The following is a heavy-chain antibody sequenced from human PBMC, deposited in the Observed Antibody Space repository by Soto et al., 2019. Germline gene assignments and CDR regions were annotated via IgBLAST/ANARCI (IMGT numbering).Heavy chain of an antibody. V-gene: IGHV3-30*18. CDR3: AKREQNITIFGTSRPTFVYYGMDV. J-gene: IGHJ6*02. Sequence: GGSLRLSCAASGFTFSSYGMHWVRQAPGKGLEWVAVISYDGSNKYYADSVKGRFTISRDNSKNTLYLQMNSLRAEDTAVYYCAKREQNITIFGTSRPTFVYYGMDVWGQGTTVTVSS. CDR1: GFTFSSYG. D-gene: IGHD3-3*01. CDR2: ISYDGSNK.